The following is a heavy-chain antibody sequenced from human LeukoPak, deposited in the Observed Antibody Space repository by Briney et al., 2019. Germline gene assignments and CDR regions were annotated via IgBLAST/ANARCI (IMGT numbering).Heavy chain of an antibody. D-gene: IGHD5-18*01. CDR3: ARDRGYGFDY. J-gene: IGHJ4*02. CDR2: IKGDGSST. CDR1: GFTFSSYW. V-gene: IGHV3-74*01. Sequence: PGGSLRLSCAASGFTFSSYWMHWVRQVSGKGLVWVSHIKGDGSSTSYADSVKGRFTISRDNAKNTLYLQMNSLRAEDTAVYYCARDRGYGFDYWGQGTLVTVSS.